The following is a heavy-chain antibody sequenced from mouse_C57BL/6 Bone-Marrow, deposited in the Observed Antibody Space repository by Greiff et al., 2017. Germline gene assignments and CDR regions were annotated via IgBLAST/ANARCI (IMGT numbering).Heavy chain of an antibody. CDR3: ARVDYDGFPWFAY. CDR1: GYTFTSYW. V-gene: IGHV1-50*01. D-gene: IGHD2-3*01. J-gene: IGHJ3*01. CDR2: IDPSDSYT. Sequence: QVQLQQPGAELVKPGASVKLSCKASGYTFTSYWMQWVKQRPGQGLEWIGEIDPSDSYTNYNQKFKGKATLTVDTSSSTAYMQLSSLTSEDSAVYYCARVDYDGFPWFAYWGQGTLVTVSA.